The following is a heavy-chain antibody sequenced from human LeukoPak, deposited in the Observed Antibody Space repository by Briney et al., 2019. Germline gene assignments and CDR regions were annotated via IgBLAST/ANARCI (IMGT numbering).Heavy chain of an antibody. CDR3: ARSEDRDDFDY. Sequence: TPSETLSLTCAVYGGSFSGYYWSWIRQPPGKGLEWIGEINHSGSTNYNPSLKSRVTISVDTSKNQFSLRLSSVTAADTAVYYCARSEDRDDFDYWGQGTLVTVSS. V-gene: IGHV4-34*01. CDR2: INHSGST. D-gene: IGHD5-24*01. CDR1: GGSFSGYY. J-gene: IGHJ4*02.